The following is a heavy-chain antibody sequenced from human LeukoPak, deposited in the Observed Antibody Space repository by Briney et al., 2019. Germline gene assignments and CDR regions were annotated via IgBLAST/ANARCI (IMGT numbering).Heavy chain of an antibody. Sequence: PGGSLRLSCAASGVTVSSNYMIWVRQAPGRGLEWVSVIYSAGSTYYADSVKGRFTISRDNSKNTLFLQMNSLRAEDTAVYYCARDGTGWSRDYWGQGTLVTVSS. V-gene: IGHV3-53*01. J-gene: IGHJ4*02. D-gene: IGHD1/OR15-1a*01. CDR2: IYSAGST. CDR1: GVTVSSNY. CDR3: ARDGTGWSRDY.